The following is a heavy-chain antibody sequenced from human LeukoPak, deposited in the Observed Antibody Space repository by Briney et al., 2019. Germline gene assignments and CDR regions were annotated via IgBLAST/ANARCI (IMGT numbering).Heavy chain of an antibody. V-gene: IGHV4-38-2*02. CDR3: ARHRGPYSSSWYAVDY. CDR1: GYSISSGYY. Sequence: PSETLSLTCTVSGYSISSGYYWGWTRQPPGEGLEWIERIYHSGSTYYNPSLKSRVTISVDTSKNQFSLKLSSVTAADTAVYYCARHRGPYSSSWYAVDYWGQGTLVTVSS. CDR2: IYHSGST. D-gene: IGHD6-13*01. J-gene: IGHJ4*02.